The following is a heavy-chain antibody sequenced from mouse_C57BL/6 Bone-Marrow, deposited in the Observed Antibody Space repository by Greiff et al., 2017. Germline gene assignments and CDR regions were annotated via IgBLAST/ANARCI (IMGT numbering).Heavy chain of an antibody. J-gene: IGHJ3*01. CDR1: GFTFSSYA. V-gene: IGHV5-4*01. Sequence: EVKLMESGGGLVKPGGSLKLSCAASGFTFSSYAMSWVRQTPEKRLEWVATISDGGSYTYYPDNVKGRFTISRDNAKNNLYLQMSHLKSEDTAMYYCARDRYYGSSYRGFAYWGQGTLVTVSA. D-gene: IGHD1-1*01. CDR2: ISDGGSYT. CDR3: ARDRYYGSSYRGFAY.